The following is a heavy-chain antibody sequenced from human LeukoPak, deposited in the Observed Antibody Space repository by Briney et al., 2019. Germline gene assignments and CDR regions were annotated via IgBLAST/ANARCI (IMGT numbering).Heavy chain of an antibody. CDR2: IYYSGST. V-gene: IGHV4-31*03. Sequence: SQTLSLTCTVSGGSISSGGYYWSWIRQHPGKGLEWIGYIYYSGSTYYNPSLKSRVTISVDTSKNQFSLKLSSVTAADTAVYYCARSHRSVDWFDPWGQGTLVTVSS. CDR1: GGSISSGGYY. J-gene: IGHJ5*02. D-gene: IGHD4-23*01. CDR3: ARSHRSVDWFDP.